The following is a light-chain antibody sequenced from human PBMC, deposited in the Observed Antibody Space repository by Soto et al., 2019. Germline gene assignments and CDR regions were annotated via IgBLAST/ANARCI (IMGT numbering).Light chain of an antibody. Sequence: SYELTQPPSVSMSPGQTASITCSGDNLGDKYVSWYQQKPGQSPVLVIYQDIKRPSGIPERFSGSNSGNTATLTISGTQAMDEADYYCQAWDSSTVVFGGGTKLTVL. CDR3: QAWDSSTVV. J-gene: IGLJ2*01. CDR1: NLGDKY. CDR2: QDI. V-gene: IGLV3-1*01.